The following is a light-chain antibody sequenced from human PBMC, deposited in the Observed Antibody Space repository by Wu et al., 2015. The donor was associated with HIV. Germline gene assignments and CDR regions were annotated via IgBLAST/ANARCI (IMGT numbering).Light chain of an antibody. CDR1: ESVRNN. CDR3: QQRSNWPLTWT. V-gene: IGKV3-15*01. Sequence: EIVMTLSPATLSVSPGERATLSCRASESVRNNLAWYQQKPGQAPRLLIYDASTRATGIPARFSGSGSGTEFTLTISSLQSEDFAVYYCQQRSNWPLTWTFGRRDQGGNQT. CDR2: DAS. J-gene: IGKJ1*01.